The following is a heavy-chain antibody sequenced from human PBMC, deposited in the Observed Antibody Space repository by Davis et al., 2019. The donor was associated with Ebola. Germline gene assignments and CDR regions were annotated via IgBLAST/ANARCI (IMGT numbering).Heavy chain of an antibody. Sequence: GESLKISCKGSGYSFTSYWISWVRQMPGKGLEWMGRIDPSDSYTNYSPSFQGHVTISADKSISTAYLQWSSLTASDTAMYYCARRSLYCSGGSCYPVWFDPWGQGTLVTVSS. J-gene: IGHJ5*02. CDR1: GYSFTSYW. D-gene: IGHD2-15*01. V-gene: IGHV5-10-1*01. CDR2: IDPSDSYT. CDR3: ARRSLYCSGGSCYPVWFDP.